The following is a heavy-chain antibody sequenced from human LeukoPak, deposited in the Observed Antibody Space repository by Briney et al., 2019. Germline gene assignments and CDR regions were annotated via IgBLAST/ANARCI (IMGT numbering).Heavy chain of an antibody. V-gene: IGHV3-15*01. Sequence: GGSLSLSCAASGFTFSNAWMSWVRQAPGKGLEWVGRIKSKTDGGTTDYAAPVKGRFTISRDDSKNTLYLQMNSLKTEDTAVYYCTTGRVSNGMDVWGKGTTVTVSS. CDR1: GFTFSNAW. J-gene: IGHJ6*04. CDR3: TTGRVSNGMDV. CDR2: IKSKTDGGTT.